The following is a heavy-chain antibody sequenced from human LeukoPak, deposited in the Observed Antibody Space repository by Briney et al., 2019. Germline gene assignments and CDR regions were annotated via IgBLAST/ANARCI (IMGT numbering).Heavy chain of an antibody. CDR2: ISFDGNTK. J-gene: IGHJ4*02. CDR3: SRVGASSFDSSGYQTFDY. CDR1: GFTFSTYT. D-gene: IGHD3-22*01. V-gene: IGHV3-30-3*01. Sequence: GGSLTLSCAASGFTFSTYTMHWVRQAPGKGLEWVAVISFDGNTKFYADSVRGRFTTSRDNSKNMLYLQMNSLTAEDTAVYYCSRVGASSFDSSGYQTFDYWGQGTLVTVSS.